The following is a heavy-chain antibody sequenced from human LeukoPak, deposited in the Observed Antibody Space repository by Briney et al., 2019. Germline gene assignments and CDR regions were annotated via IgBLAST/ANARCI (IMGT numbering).Heavy chain of an antibody. CDR2: IYRDGNT. V-gene: IGHV3-53*01. CDR3: ARYTFRAVDI. J-gene: IGHJ3*02. CDR1: GLSLSVNY. Sequence: GGSLRLSCAASGLSLSVNYMTWVRQSPGKGLEWLSNIYRDGNTYYADFVNGRFSISRDDYKNTLYLEMNSLRAEDTALYYCARYTFRAVDIWGQGSMVTVSS. D-gene: IGHD2-2*02.